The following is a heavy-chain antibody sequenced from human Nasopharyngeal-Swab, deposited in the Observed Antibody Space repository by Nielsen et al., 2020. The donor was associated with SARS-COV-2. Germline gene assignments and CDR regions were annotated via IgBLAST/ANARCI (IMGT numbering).Heavy chain of an antibody. CDR3: ARSITFGGVIAERHFDY. V-gene: IGHV3-21*01. D-gene: IGHD3-16*02. J-gene: IGHJ4*02. CDR2: ISSSSSYI. Sequence: QAPGQGLWWVSSISSSSSYIYYADSVKGRFTISRDNAKNSLYLQMNSLRAEDTAVYYCARSITFGGVIAERHFDYWGQGTLVTVSS.